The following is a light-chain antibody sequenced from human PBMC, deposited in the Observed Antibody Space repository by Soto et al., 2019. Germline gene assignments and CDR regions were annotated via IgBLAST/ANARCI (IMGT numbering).Light chain of an antibody. CDR3: QQTYDSPT. V-gene: IGKV1-39*01. J-gene: IGKJ5*01. CDR2: AAF. Sequence: DIQMTQSPSSLSASVGDEVTITCRASQTIMTYLNWYQLKPGKPPRLLIYAAFSLQSGVPSRFSSRGSGTDFTLPISSLQPEDSAIYFCQQTYDSPTFGQGTRLEIK. CDR1: QTIMTY.